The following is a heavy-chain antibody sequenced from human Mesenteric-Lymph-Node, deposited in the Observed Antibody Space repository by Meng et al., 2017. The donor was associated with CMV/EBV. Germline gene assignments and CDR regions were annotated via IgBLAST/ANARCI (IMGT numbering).Heavy chain of an antibody. V-gene: IGHV4-34*01. CDR3: ARHQRWLKSEGGFNY. D-gene: IGHD4-23*01. J-gene: IGHJ4*02. CDR1: GGAFSGYY. Sequence: QVQLRRVGAGRLKPSETLSLTCAVYGGAFSGYYWSWIRQPPGKGLEWIGEINHSGSTNYNPSLKSRVTISVDTSKNQFSLKLSSVTAADTAVYYCARHQRWLKSEGGFNYWGQGTLVTVSS. CDR2: INHSGST.